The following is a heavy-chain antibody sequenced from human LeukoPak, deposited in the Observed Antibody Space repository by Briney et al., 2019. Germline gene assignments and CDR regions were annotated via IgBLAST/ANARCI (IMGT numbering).Heavy chain of an antibody. D-gene: IGHD3-3*01. CDR1: GFTFSNAW. V-gene: IGHV3-33*08. Sequence: GGSLRLSCAASGFTFSNAWMSWVRQAPGKGLEWVTVIWSDGSNKYYADSVKGRFTISRDNSKNTLYLQMNSLRAEDTAVYYCARAGFTIFGVVTSGAFDIWGQGTMVTVSS. CDR3: ARAGFTIFGVVTSGAFDI. CDR2: IWSDGSNK. J-gene: IGHJ3*02.